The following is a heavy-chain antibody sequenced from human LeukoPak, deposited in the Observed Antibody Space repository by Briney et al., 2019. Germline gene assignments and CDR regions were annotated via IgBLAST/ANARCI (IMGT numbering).Heavy chain of an antibody. D-gene: IGHD2-2*01. J-gene: IGHJ4*02. CDR2: ISGTSSYI. V-gene: IGHV3-21*04. CDR3: AKSGSTIWNY. Sequence: GGSLRLSCAASGFTFSTYSMNWVRQAPGKGLEWVSFISGTSSYIYYADSVKGRFTISRDNAKNSLYLQMNSLRAEDTAIYYCAKSGSTIWNYWGQGTLVTVSS. CDR1: GFTFSTYS.